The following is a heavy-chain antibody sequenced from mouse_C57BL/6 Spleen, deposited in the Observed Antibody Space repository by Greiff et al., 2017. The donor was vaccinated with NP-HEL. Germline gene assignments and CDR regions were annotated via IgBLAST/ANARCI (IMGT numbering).Heavy chain of an antibody. CDR3: ARDDYDGMYYFDY. Sequence: VKLMESGAELVKPGASVKMSCKASGYTFTSYWITWVKQRPGQGLEWIGDIYPGSGSTNYNEKFKSKATLTVDTSSSTAYMQLSSLTSEDSAVYYCARDDYDGMYYFDYWGQGTTLTVSS. CDR1: GYTFTSYW. D-gene: IGHD2-4*01. CDR2: IYPGSGST. J-gene: IGHJ2*01. V-gene: IGHV1-55*01.